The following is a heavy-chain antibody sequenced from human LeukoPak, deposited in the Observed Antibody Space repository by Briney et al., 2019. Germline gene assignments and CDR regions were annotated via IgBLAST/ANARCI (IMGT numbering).Heavy chain of an antibody. D-gene: IGHD2-15*01. J-gene: IGHJ3*02. CDR2: IYTSGGT. CDR3: ARLPGGGSSSVVAFDI. CDR1: GGSICTYY. V-gene: IGHV4-59*10. Sequence: SETLSLTCAVSGGSICTYYWSWIRQPAGKGVEWIGRIYTSGGTNYNPYLKSRVTISVDTTKNKFCLKLKSVTAAHTAVYYCARLPGGGSSSVVAFDIWGQGTMVTVSS.